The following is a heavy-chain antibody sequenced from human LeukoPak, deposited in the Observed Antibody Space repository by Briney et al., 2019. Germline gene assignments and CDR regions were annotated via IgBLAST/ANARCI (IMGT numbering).Heavy chain of an antibody. D-gene: IGHD3-9*01. Sequence: GGSPRHSPATSGFTPSTSTMNCGRHVPGEGVEWVSSIDYDSSHIYYAASVRGRFTISRDNARNSVYLQMNSLRVEDTAVYYCARDPLRYLRVGHYDYWGQGTLVAVSS. V-gene: IGHV3-21*01. CDR2: IDYDSSHI. CDR3: ARDPLRYLRVGHYDY. CDR1: GFTPSTST. J-gene: IGHJ4*02.